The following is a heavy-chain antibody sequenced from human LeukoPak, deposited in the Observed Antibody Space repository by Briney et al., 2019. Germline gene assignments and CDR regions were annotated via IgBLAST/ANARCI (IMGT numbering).Heavy chain of an antibody. CDR1: GFTFSDYY. Sequence: PGGSLRLSCAASGFTFSDYYMSWIRQAPGKGLEWVSYISNTGSTIYYADSVKGRLTISRDNAKNSLYLQMNSLRAEDTAVYYCATGGYTTHLFDYWGQGTLVTVSS. CDR3: ATGGYTTHLFDY. D-gene: IGHD3-16*02. J-gene: IGHJ4*02. CDR2: ISNTGSTI. V-gene: IGHV3-11*01.